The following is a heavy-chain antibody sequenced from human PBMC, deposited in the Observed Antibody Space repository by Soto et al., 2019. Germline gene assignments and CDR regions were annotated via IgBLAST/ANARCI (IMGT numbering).Heavy chain of an antibody. CDR1: GYTFTSYA. CDR2: INAGNGNT. V-gene: IGHV1-3*01. Sequence: ASVKVSCKASGYTFTSYAMHWVRQAPGQRLEWMGWINAGNGNTKYSQKFQGRVTITRDTSASTAYMELSSLRSEDTAVYYCAIPAAIRRFNFDYWGQGTLVTVSS. CDR3: AIPAAIRRFNFDY. J-gene: IGHJ4*02. D-gene: IGHD2-2*02.